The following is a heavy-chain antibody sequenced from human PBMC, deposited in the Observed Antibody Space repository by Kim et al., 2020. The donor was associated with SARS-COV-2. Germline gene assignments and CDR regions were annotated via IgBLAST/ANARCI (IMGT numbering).Heavy chain of an antibody. J-gene: IGHJ4*02. CDR3: ASGDNWKYRFDY. V-gene: IGHV4-59*01. Sequence: SETLSLTCTVSGGSISTYYWTWIRQSPWKGLEWLGHSFFSGTANYNPSLVSRVTMSIDTSKNQLSLELSPVTAADTAVYYCASGDNWKYRFDYWGQGTLVSVSS. CDR2: SFFSGTA. D-gene: IGHD1-7*01. CDR1: GGSISTYY.